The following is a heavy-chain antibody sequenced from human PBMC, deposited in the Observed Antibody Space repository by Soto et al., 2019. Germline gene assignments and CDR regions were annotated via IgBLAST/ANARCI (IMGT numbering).Heavy chain of an antibody. CDR2: IYYTGST. CDR3: ARLDSYSHYMDI. D-gene: IGHD2-21*01. Sequence: PSETLSLTWTVSGGSISSSSYYWGWIRQPPGKGLEWIGSIYYTGSTNYNPSLKSRVTMSVDTSKKHFSLKLASVTAADTAEYYCARLDSYSHYMDIWGKGTTVTVSS. J-gene: IGHJ6*03. V-gene: IGHV4-39*02. CDR1: GGSISSSSYY.